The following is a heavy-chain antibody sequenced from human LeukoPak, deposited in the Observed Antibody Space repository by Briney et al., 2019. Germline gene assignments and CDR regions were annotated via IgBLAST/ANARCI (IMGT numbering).Heavy chain of an antibody. CDR1: GGSISSYY. Sequence: PSGTLSLTCTVSGGSISSYYWSWIRQPPGKGLEWIGYIYYSGSTNYNLSLKSRVTISVDTSKNQFSLKLSSVTAADTAVYYCARRVVNGAFDIWGQGTMVTVSS. CDR3: ARRVVNGAFDI. J-gene: IGHJ3*02. D-gene: IGHD4-23*01. CDR2: IYYSGST. V-gene: IGHV4-59*08.